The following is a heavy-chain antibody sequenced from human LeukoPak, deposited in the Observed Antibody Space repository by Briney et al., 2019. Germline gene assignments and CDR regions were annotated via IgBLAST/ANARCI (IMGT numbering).Heavy chain of an antibody. CDR2: IYYSGST. J-gene: IGHJ4*02. D-gene: IGHD6-19*01. V-gene: IGHV4-39*01. CDR3: GRQGVAALYDY. Sequence: PSETLSLTCTVSGCSISSSRYYWGWTRQPPGKGLVWLRSIYYSGSTYYNPSLKRRGTISVDKTKNQFSLKLRSVTAADTAVYYCGRQGVAALYDYWGQGTLVTVSS. CDR1: GCSISSSRYY.